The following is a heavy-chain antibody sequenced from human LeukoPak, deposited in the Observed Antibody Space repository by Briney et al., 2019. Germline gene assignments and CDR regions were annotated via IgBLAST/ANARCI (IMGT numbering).Heavy chain of an antibody. CDR1: GGSISSYY. CDR3: ARDSLAGYSGYDRRLDY. J-gene: IGHJ4*02. Sequence: PSETLSLTRTVSGGSISSYYWSWIRQPPGRGLEWIGYMYYSGSTNYNPSLKSRVTISVDTSKNQLSLKLSSVTAADTAVYYCARDSLAGYSGYDRRLDYWGQGTLVTVSS. V-gene: IGHV4-59*01. CDR2: MYYSGST. D-gene: IGHD5-12*01.